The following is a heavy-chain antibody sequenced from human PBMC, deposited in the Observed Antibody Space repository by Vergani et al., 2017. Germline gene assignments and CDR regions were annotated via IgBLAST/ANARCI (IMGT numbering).Heavy chain of an antibody. CDR1: GYTLTELS. V-gene: IGHV1-24*01. D-gene: IGHD3-9*01. J-gene: IGHJ4*02. CDR2: FDPEDGET. CDR3: ASPNDILTGGFYC. Sequence: QVQLVQSGAEVKKPGASVKVSCKVSGYTLTELSMHWVRQAPGKGLEWMGGFDPEDGETIYAQKFQGRVTMTEHTSTDTAYMELSSLRSEDTAVYYCASPNDILTGGFYCGGRGTLVTVSS.